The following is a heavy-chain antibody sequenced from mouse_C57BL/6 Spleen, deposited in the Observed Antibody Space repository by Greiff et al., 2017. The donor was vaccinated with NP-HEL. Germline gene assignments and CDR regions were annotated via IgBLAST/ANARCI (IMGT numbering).Heavy chain of an antibody. CDR2: ISSGGDYI. CDR3: TNDGYYVAY. D-gene: IGHD2-3*01. Sequence: EVKLMESGEGLVKPGGSLKLSCAASGFTFSSYAMSWVRQTPEKRLEWVAYISSGGDYIYYADTVKGRFTISRDNARNTLYLQMSSLKSEDTAMYYCTNDGYYVAYWGQGTLVTVSA. J-gene: IGHJ3*01. V-gene: IGHV5-9-1*02. CDR1: GFTFSSYA.